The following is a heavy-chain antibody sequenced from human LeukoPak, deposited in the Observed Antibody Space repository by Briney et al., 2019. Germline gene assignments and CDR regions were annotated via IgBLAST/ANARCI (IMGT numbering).Heavy chain of an antibody. CDR2: ISYDGSNK. V-gene: IGHV3-30*03. CDR3: TTSYSGNSWYDWFGP. D-gene: IGHD6-13*01. Sequence: GGSLRLSCAASGFTFSSYAMHWVRQAPGRGLEWVAVISYDGSNKYYADFVKGRFTISRDNSKNTLYLQMNSLKTEDTALYFCTTSYSGNSWYDWFGPWGQGTLVTVSS. J-gene: IGHJ5*02. CDR1: GFTFSSYA.